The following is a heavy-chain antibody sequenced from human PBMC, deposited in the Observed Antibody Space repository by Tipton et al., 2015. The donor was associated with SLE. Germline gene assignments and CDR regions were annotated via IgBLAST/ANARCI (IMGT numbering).Heavy chain of an antibody. Sequence: TLSLTCSVSGDSITSSDFSWGWIRQPPGEGLESIGNIYYIGSTSYNPSLKSRVIISVDTSRNQFSLKLSSVTAADTAVYFCARTSRLPYRVHFDSWGQGTLVTVSA. CDR1: GDSITSSDFS. CDR3: ARTSRLPYRVHFDS. D-gene: IGHD5/OR15-5a*01. J-gene: IGHJ4*02. CDR2: IYYIGST. V-gene: IGHV4-39*07.